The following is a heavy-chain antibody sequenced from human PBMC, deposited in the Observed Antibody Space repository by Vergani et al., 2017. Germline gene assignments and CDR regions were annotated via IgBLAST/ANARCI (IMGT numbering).Heavy chain of an antibody. V-gene: IGHV1-2*02. D-gene: IGHD6-19*01. J-gene: IGHJ3*02. CDR2: INPNSGGT. Sequence: VQLVQSGAEVKKPGASVKVSCKASGYTFTGYYMHWVRQAPGQGLEWMGWINPNSGGTNYAQKFQGRVTITADKSTSTAYMELSSLRSEDTAVYYCASAEAGLDAFDIWGQGTMVTVSS. CDR3: ASAEAGLDAFDI. CDR1: GYTFTGYY.